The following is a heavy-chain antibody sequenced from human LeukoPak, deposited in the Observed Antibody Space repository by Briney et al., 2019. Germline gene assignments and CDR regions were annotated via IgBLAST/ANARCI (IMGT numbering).Heavy chain of an antibody. CDR1: GFTFSSYS. J-gene: IGHJ1*01. V-gene: IGHV3-48*04. CDR2: ISSSGSTI. Sequence: GGSLRLSCAASGFTFSSYSMNWVRQAPGKGLEWVSYISSSGSTIYYADSVKGRFTISRDNAKNSLYLQMNSLRAEDTAVYYCARALTYYYGSGSYRQHWGQGTLVTVSS. CDR3: ARALTYYYGSGSYRQH. D-gene: IGHD3-10*01.